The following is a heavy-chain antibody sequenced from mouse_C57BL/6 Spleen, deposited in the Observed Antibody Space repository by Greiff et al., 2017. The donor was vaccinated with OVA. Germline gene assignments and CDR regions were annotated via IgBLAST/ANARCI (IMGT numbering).Heavy chain of an antibody. Sequence: EVQLVESGPGLVKPSQSLSLTCSVTGYSITSGYYWNWIRQFPGNKLEWMGYISYDGSNNYNPSLKNRIAITRDTSKNQFFLKLNSVTTEDTATYYCARDNYDYDSWFAYWGQGTLVTVSA. D-gene: IGHD2-4*01. J-gene: IGHJ3*01. CDR1: GYSITSGYY. CDR3: ARDNYDYDSWFAY. V-gene: IGHV3-6*01. CDR2: ISYDGSN.